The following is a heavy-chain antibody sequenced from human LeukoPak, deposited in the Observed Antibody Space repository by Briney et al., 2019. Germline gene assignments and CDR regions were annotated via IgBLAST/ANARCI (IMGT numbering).Heavy chain of an antibody. D-gene: IGHD6-19*01. Sequence: PGGSLRLSCAASGFTFSSYAMSWVRQAPGEGLEWVSAISGSGGSTYYADSVKGRFTISRDNSKNTLYLQMNSLRAEDTAVYYCAKLCTGIAVAGTSYWGQGTLVTVSS. V-gene: IGHV3-23*01. CDR1: GFTFSSYA. CDR2: ISGSGGST. CDR3: AKLCTGIAVAGTSY. J-gene: IGHJ4*02.